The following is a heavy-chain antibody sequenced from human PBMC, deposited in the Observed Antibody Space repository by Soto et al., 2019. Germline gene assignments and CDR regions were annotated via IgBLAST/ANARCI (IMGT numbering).Heavy chain of an antibody. CDR3: ARDKSSSRSMRDSPNWFDP. V-gene: IGHV1-18*01. D-gene: IGHD2-15*01. CDR2: ISAYNGNT. Sequence: QVQLVQSGAEVKKPGASVKVSCKASGYTFTSYGISWVRQAPGQGLEWMGWISAYNGNTNYAQKLQGRVTMTTDTSTSTAYMELRSLRSDDTAVYYCARDKSSSRSMRDSPNWFDPWGQGTLVTVSS. CDR1: GYTFTSYG. J-gene: IGHJ5*02.